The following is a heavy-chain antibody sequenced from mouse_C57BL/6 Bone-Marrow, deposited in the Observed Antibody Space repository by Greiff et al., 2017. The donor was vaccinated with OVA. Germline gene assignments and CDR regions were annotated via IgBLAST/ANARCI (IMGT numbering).Heavy chain of an antibody. CDR1: DSEVFPIAY. CDR3: ARLGYDGYYSFAY. CDR2: ILPSIGRT. D-gene: IGHD2-3*01. Sequence: QVQLQQSGSELRSPGSSVKLSCKDFDSEVFPIAYMSWVRQKPGHGFEWIGGILPSIGRTIYGEKFEDKATLDADTLSNTAYLELNSLTSEDSAISYCARLGYDGYYSFAYWGQGTLVTVSA. J-gene: IGHJ3*01. V-gene: IGHV15-2*01.